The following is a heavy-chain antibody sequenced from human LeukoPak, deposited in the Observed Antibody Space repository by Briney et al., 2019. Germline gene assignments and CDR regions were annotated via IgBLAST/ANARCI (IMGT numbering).Heavy chain of an antibody. CDR1: GGTFSSYA. CDR2: IIPIFGTA. D-gene: IGHD5-18*01. J-gene: IGHJ6*02. V-gene: IGHV1-69*13. Sequence: SVKVSCKASGGTFSSYAISWVRQAPGQGLEWMGGIIPIFGTANYAQKFQGRVTITADESTSTAYMELSSLRSEDTAVYYCARVRDTAMADTEYYYYGMDVWGQGTTVIVSS. CDR3: ARVRDTAMADTEYYYYGMDV.